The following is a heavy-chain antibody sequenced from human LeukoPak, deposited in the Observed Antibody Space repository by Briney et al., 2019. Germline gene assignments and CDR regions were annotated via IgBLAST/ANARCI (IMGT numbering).Heavy chain of an antibody. D-gene: IGHD4-17*01. Sequence: PSETLSLTCTVSGGSISSSSYYWGWIRQPPGKGLDYIGSIYYSGTTNYSPSLKSRVTISVDTSKNQFSLKLSSVTAADTAVYYCARHSTRYGDYRAPFDPWGQGTLVTVSS. CDR3: ARHSTRYGDYRAPFDP. J-gene: IGHJ5*02. CDR2: IYYSGTT. CDR1: GGSISSSSYY. V-gene: IGHV4-39*01.